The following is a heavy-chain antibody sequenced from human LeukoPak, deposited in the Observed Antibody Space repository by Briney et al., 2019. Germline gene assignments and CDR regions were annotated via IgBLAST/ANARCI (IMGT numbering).Heavy chain of an antibody. CDR3: SNSQGRSTWDAFDI. CDR2: ISGDGGRT. CDR1: GFTFDDYA. J-gene: IGHJ3*02. Sequence: PGGSLRLSCAASGFTFDDYAMHWVRHAPGKGLEWVSLISGDGGRTYYADSVKGRFTISRDNSKNSLYLQMNSLRTEDTALYYCSNSQGRSTWDAFDIWGQGTMVTVSS. D-gene: IGHD5/OR15-5a*01. V-gene: IGHV3-43*02.